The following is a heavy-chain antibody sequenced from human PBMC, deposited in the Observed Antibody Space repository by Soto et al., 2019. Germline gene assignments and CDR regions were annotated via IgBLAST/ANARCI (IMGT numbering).Heavy chain of an antibody. CDR2: LISGGMT. Sequence: PGGSLRLSCTVSGLTFRDAWLNWVRQTPGKGLEWVGRLISGGMTDYAAPVKGRFILSRDDYQKTMSLQMNSLKTEDTAVYYCTTRFFDWLSSNAFDIWGQGTMVTVSS. J-gene: IGHJ3*02. D-gene: IGHD3-9*01. CDR1: GLTFRDAW. CDR3: TTRFFDWLSSNAFDI. V-gene: IGHV3-15*07.